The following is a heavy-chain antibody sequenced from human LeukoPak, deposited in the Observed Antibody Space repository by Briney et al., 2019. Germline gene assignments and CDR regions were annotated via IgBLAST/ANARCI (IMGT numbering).Heavy chain of an antibody. J-gene: IGHJ4*02. D-gene: IGHD6-25*01. Sequence: MASETLSLTCTVSGDSIFSTTYYWGWIRQPPGKGLEWIGSIFHSGSTYYNPSLKSRLTISVDTSKNQLSLRLRSVTAADTAVYYCARLYQGKRPPDYWGQGTLVTVSS. V-gene: IGHV4-39*01. CDR1: GDSIFSTTYY. CDR2: IFHSGST. CDR3: ARLYQGKRPPDY.